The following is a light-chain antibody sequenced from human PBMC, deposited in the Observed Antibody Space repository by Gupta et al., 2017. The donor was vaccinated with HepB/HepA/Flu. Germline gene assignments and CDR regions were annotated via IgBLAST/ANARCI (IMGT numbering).Light chain of an antibody. CDR1: QSIRTY. V-gene: IGKV1-39*01. J-gene: IGKJ1*01. Sequence: DIQMTQSPSSLSASVGDRVTITCRASQSIRTYLNWYHQKPGTAPKLLISGASNLQTGVPSRFSGSGSETDFTLTISGLQPDDFATYYCQQSFTAPWTFGQGTKVEI. CDR2: GAS. CDR3: QQSFTAPWT.